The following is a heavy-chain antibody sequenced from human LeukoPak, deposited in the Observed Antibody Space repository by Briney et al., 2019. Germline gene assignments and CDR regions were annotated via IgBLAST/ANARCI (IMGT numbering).Heavy chain of an antibody. D-gene: IGHD2-2*02. CDR1: GYTFTSYA. CDR3: ARDLRDCSSTSCYTGMGDY. J-gene: IGHJ4*02. V-gene: IGHV1-3*01. Sequence: ASVKVSCKASGYTFTSYAMHWVRQAPGQRLEWMGWINAGNGNTKYSQKFQGRVTITRDTSASTAYMELSSLSSEDTAVYYCARDLRDCSSTSCYTGMGDYWGQGTLVTVSS. CDR2: INAGNGNT.